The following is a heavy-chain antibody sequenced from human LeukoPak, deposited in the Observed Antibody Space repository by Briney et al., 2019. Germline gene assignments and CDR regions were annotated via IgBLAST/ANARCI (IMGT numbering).Heavy chain of an antibody. CDR1: GGSFSGYY. D-gene: IGHD3-22*01. CDR2: IHYSGST. V-gene: IGHV4-34*11. Sequence: PSETLSLTCAVYGGSFSGYYWSWIRQPPGKGLEWIGHIHYSGSTHYNPSLQSRVSISIDTSKKHFSLNLRSVTAVDTAVYYCARWGHFDTSGYFVVDYWGLGTLVTVSS. J-gene: IGHJ4*02. CDR3: ARWGHFDTSGYFVVDY.